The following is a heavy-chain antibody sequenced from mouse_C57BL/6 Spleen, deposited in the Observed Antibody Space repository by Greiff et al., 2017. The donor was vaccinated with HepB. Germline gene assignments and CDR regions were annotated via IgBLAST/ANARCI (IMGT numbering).Heavy chain of an antibody. CDR2: IDPNSGGT. CDR3: ARYQFAY. CDR1: GYTFTSYW. J-gene: IGHJ3*01. Sequence: QVQLQQPGAALVKPGASVKLSCKASGYTFTSYWMHWVKQRPGRGLEWIGRIDPNSGGTKYNEKFKSKATLTVDKPTSTAYMQLSSLTSEDSAVYYCARYQFAYWGQGTLVTVSA. V-gene: IGHV1-72*01.